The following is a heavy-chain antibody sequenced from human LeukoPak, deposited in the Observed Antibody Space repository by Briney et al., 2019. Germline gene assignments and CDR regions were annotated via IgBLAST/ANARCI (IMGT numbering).Heavy chain of an antibody. CDR1: GFTFSSYS. Sequence: GGSLRLSCAASGFTFSSYSMNWVRQAPGKGLEWVSVISGSGGSTYYADSVKGRFTISRDNSKNTQYLQMNSLRAEDTAVYYCAKRPRDNWNFDYWGQGTLVTVSS. D-gene: IGHD1-20*01. J-gene: IGHJ4*02. V-gene: IGHV3-23*01. CDR2: ISGSGGST. CDR3: AKRPRDNWNFDY.